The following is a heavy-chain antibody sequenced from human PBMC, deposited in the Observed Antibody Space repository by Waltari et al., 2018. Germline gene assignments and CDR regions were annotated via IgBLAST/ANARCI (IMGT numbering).Heavy chain of an antibody. J-gene: IGHJ2*01. V-gene: IGHV1-3*01. CDR3: ARDDLSGSYVRRYFDL. CDR2: INAGNGNT. Sequence: QVQLVQSGAEVKKPGASVKVSCKASGYPFTSYAMHWVLQAPGQRLEWMGWINAGNGNTKYSQKFQGRVTITRDTSASTAYMELSSLRSEDTAVYYCARDDLSGSYVRRYFDLWGRGTLVTVSS. CDR1: GYPFTSYA. D-gene: IGHD1-26*01.